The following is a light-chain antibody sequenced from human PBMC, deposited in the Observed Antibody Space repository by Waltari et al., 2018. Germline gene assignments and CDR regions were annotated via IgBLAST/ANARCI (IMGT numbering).Light chain of an antibody. Sequence: EIVLPQSPGTLSLSPGDRPTLSCRASQSVRRSLTWYHQKPGQAPRLLIYDTSTRATGIPDRFSGSGSGTDFSLTISRLEPEDFAVYYCQEYVNLPATFGQGTKVEIK. J-gene: IGKJ1*01. CDR1: QSVRRS. V-gene: IGKV3-20*01. CDR3: QEYVNLPAT. CDR2: DTS.